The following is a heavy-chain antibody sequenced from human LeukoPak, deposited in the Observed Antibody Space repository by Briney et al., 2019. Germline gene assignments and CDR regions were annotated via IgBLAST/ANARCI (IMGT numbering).Heavy chain of an antibody. J-gene: IGHJ6*03. Sequence: PGGSLRLSCAASGFTFSSYSMNWVRQAPGKGLEWVSSISSSSSYIYYTDSVKGRFTISRDNAKNSLYLQMNSLRAEDTAVYYCARQRAGQYDYVWGSYRQDHRSIYYYYYMDVWGKGTTVTISS. CDR3: ARQRAGQYDYVWGSYRQDHRSIYYYYYMDV. D-gene: IGHD3-16*02. CDR2: ISSSSSYI. V-gene: IGHV3-21*04. CDR1: GFTFSSYS.